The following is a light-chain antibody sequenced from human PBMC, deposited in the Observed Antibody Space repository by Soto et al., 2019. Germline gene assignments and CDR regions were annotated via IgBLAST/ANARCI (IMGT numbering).Light chain of an antibody. CDR2: EVS. CDR1: SSDVGGYNY. J-gene: IGLJ3*02. CDR3: AAWDDSLSGWV. V-gene: IGLV2-14*01. Sequence: QSALTQPASVSGSPGQSITISCTGTSSDVGGYNYVSWYQQHPGKAPKVIIYEVSNRPSGVSNRFSGSKSGTSASLAISGLPSEDEADYYCAAWDDSLSGWVFGGGTKLTVL.